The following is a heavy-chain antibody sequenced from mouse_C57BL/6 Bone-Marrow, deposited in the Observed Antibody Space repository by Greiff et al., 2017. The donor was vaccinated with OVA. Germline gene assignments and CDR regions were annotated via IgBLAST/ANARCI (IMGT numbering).Heavy chain of an antibody. D-gene: IGHD2-12*01. J-gene: IGHJ2*01. CDR2: ILPGSGST. V-gene: IGHV1-9*01. CDR3: ARRDYYSPDY. Sequence: VQLQQSGAELMKPGASVKLSCKATGYTFTGYWIEWVKQRPGHGLEWIGEILPGSGSTNYTEKFKGKATFTADTSSNTAYMQLSSLTTEDSAIYYCARRDYYSPDYWGQGTTLTVSS. CDR1: GYTFTGYW.